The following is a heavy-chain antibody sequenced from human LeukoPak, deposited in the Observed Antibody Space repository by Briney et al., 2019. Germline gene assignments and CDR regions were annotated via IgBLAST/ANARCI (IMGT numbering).Heavy chain of an antibody. CDR2: IWYYGSNK. J-gene: IGHJ5*02. CDR3: ARQVAARRGERKNWFDP. Sequence: GGPLRLSCAASGFTFSSYGMHWVRQAPGKGLERVAVIWYYGSNKYYADSVKGRFTISRDNSKNTLYLQMNSLRAEDAAVYYCARQVAARRGERKNWFDPWGQGTLVTVSS. D-gene: IGHD6-6*01. V-gene: IGHV3-33*01. CDR1: GFTFSSYG.